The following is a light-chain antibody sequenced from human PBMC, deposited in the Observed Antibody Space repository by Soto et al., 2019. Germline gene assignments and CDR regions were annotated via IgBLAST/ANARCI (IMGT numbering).Light chain of an antibody. J-gene: IGKJ1*01. CDR3: QHYGNSPGT. V-gene: IGKV3-20*01. Sequence: EIVLTQSPGTLSLSPGESATLSCRASQSVSSNFLAWYQQKPGQAPRLLIYAASSRATGIPDRFGGSESGTDFTLTISRLEPEDFAVYYCQHYGNSPGTFGQGTKVEIK. CDR2: AAS. CDR1: QSVSSNF.